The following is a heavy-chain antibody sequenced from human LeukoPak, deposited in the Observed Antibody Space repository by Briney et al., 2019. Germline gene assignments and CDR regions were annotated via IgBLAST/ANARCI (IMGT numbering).Heavy chain of an antibody. V-gene: IGHV3-53*01. D-gene: IGHD4/OR15-4a*01. CDR1: GFTVSTNS. CDR3: ARRAGAYSHPYDY. CDR2: IYSDNT. J-gene: IGHJ4*02. Sequence: GGSLRLSCTVSGFTVSTNSMSWVRQAPGKGLEWVSFIYSDNTHYSDSVKGRFTISRDTSKNTLYLQMNSLRAEDTAVYYCARRAGAYSHPYDYWGQGTLVTVSS.